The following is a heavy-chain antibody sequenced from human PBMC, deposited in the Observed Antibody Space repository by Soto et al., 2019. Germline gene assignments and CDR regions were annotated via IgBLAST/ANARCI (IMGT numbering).Heavy chain of an antibody. CDR3: ARDLDSSSWYFDY. CDR2: IWYDGSNK. D-gene: IGHD6-13*01. J-gene: IGHJ4*02. Sequence: GGSLRLSCAASGFTFSSYGMHWVRQAPGKGLEWVAVIWYDGSNKYYADSVKGRFTISRDNSKNTLYLQMNSLRAEDTAVYYCARDLDSSSWYFDYWGQGTLVTVSS. V-gene: IGHV3-33*01. CDR1: GFTFSSYG.